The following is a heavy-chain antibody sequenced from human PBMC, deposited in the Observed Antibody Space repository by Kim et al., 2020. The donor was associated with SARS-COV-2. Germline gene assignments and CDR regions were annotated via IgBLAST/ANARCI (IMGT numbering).Heavy chain of an antibody. J-gene: IGHJ4*02. D-gene: IGHD3-3*01. CDR2: IYSGGST. CDR3: ARDSWRGVGDDY. V-gene: IGHV3-66*02. CDR1: GFTVSSNY. Sequence: GGSLRLSCAASGFTVSSNYMSWVRQAPGKGLEWVSAIYSGGSTYYADSVKGRFTISRDNSKNTLYLQMNSLRAEDTAVYYFARDSWRGVGDDYWGQGTLVTVSS.